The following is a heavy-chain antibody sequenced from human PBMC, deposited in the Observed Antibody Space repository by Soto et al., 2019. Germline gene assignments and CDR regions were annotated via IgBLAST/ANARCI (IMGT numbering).Heavy chain of an antibody. J-gene: IGHJ6*02. CDR2: IIPIFGTA. D-gene: IGHD3-10*01. CDR1: GYTFTSYD. CDR3: ARAPLVHPGGDYYYYGMDV. Sequence: SVKVSCKASGYTFTSYDINWVRQATGQGLEWMGGIIPIFGTANYAQKFQGRVTITADESTSTAYMELSSLRSEDTAVYYCARAPLVHPGGDYYYYGMDVWGQGTTVTVSS. V-gene: IGHV1-69*13.